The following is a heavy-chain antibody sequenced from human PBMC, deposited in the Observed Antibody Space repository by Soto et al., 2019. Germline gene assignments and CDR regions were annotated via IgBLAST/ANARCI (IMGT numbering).Heavy chain of an antibody. D-gene: IGHD6-13*01. J-gene: IGHJ6*03. CDR3: ARGGIAAAGKYSYYMDA. CDR2: IYYSGST. V-gene: IGHV4-59*01. CDR1: GGSISSYY. Sequence: PSETLSLTCTVSGGSISSYYWSWIRQPPGKGLEWIGYIYYSGSTNYNPSLKSRVTISVDTSKNQFSLKLSSVTAADTAVYYCARGGIAAAGKYSYYMDAWGKGTTVTVSS.